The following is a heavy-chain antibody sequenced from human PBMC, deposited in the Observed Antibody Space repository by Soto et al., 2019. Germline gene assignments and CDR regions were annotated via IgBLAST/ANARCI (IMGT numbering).Heavy chain of an antibody. CDR1: GFTFSSYG. V-gene: IGHV3-30*18. J-gene: IGHJ4*02. D-gene: IGHD3-3*01. Sequence: QVQLVESGGGVVQPGRSLRLSCAASGFTFSSYGMHWVRQAPGKGLEWVAVISYDGSNKYYADSVKGRFTISRDNSKNTLALQMDSLRAEDTAVYYCAKVGGRIPIFGVGDYWGQGTLVTVSS. CDR2: ISYDGSNK. CDR3: AKVGGRIPIFGVGDY.